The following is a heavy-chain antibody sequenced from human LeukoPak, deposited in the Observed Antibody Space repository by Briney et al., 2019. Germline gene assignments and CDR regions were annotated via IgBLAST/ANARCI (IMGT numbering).Heavy chain of an antibody. CDR3: ARDSSSYYFDY. CDR1: GFTVTINH. J-gene: IGHJ4*02. Sequence: PGGCLRLSCAASGFTVTINHMNWVRQAPGKGREWVSIIYTGGTTHYADSLKDRFTISRDDSINTLYLQMNSLRAEDTAVYYCARDSSSYYFDYWGQGTLVTVSS. CDR2: IYTGGTT. D-gene: IGHD6-6*01. V-gene: IGHV3-66*01.